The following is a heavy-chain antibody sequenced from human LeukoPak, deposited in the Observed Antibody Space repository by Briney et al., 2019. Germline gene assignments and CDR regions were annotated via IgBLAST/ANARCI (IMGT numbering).Heavy chain of an antibody. Sequence: SETLSLTCTVSGGSISSSSYYWGWIRQPPGKGLEWIGSIYYSGSTYYNPSLKSRVTISVDTSKNQFSLKLSSVTAADTAVYYCARGVGDSSVLGYWGQGTLVTVSS. CDR1: GGSISSSSYY. CDR3: ARGVGDSSVLGY. CDR2: IYYSGST. D-gene: IGHD3-22*01. V-gene: IGHV4-39*07. J-gene: IGHJ4*02.